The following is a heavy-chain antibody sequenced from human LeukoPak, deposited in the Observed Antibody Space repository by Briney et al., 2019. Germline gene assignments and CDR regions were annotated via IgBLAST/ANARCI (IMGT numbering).Heavy chain of an antibody. CDR1: GYTFTGYY. V-gene: IGHV1-2*02. D-gene: IGHD6-19*01. CDR2: INPNSGGT. J-gene: IGHJ3*02. Sequence: GASVKVSCKASGYTFTGYYMNWVRQAPGQGLEWMGWINPNSGGTNYAQKFQGRVTMTRDTSISTAYMELSRLRSDDTAVYYCARELELMWLVRLRRSAFDIWGQGTMVTVSS. CDR3: ARELELMWLVRLRRSAFDI.